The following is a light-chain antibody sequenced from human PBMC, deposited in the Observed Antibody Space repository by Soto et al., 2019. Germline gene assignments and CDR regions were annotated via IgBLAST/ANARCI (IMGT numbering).Light chain of an antibody. CDR3: QSYDSSLSAWKV. J-gene: IGLJ3*02. Sequence: QSVLTQQPSVSGAPGQRVSISCTGTNTNIGAGYDVNWYQLLPGTAPKLLIYANINRPSGVPDRFSGSKSGASAFLVITGLQAEDEADYYCQSYDSSLSAWKVFGGGTKVTVL. CDR2: ANI. V-gene: IGLV1-40*01. CDR1: NTNIGAGYD.